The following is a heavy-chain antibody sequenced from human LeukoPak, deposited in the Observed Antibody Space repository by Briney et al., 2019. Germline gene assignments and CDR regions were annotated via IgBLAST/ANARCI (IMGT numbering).Heavy chain of an antibody. CDR3: ARDVRRERLVYYYSCMDV. Sequence: ASVKDSTKASGYTFTGYYMHWVRQAPGQGLEWMAWSGPNNDNTKYVQKFQDRVSVTTDTSTMTAYMELRSLRSDDTAVYYCARDVRRERLVYYYSCMDVWGQGTTVTVS. CDR2: SGPNNDNT. D-gene: IGHD1-1*01. V-gene: IGHV1-18*04. J-gene: IGHJ6*02. CDR1: GYTFTGYY.